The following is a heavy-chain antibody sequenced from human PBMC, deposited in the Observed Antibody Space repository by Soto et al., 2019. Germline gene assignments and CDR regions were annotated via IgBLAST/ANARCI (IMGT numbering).Heavy chain of an antibody. D-gene: IGHD1-1*01. J-gene: IGHJ5*02. CDR1: NDSISSPIYY. V-gene: IGHV4-39*01. Sequence: SETLSLTCTVSNDSISSPIYYWGWIRQPPGKGLEWIGSIHQTGSTYYNPSLQGRVTISVDTSKNQFSLKLSSVTAADTVMYFCAGRSSLASVQLFFREISNYNWFDPWGQGTLVTVSS. CDR3: AGRSSLASVQLFFREISNYNWFDP. CDR2: IHQTGST.